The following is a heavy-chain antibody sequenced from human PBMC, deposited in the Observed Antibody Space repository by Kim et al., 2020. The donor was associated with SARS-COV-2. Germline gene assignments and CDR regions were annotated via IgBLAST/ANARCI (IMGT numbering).Heavy chain of an antibody. V-gene: IGHV3-48*02. Sequence: GGSLRLSCAASGFDFSKYSMVWVRQAPGGGLEWIAYISSGAVTKYYADSVRGRFTMSRDNAKNSLSLQMDSLRDDDTGVYFCARLVAPATHFDTWGQGTLVTVSS. D-gene: IGHD2-2*01. CDR3: ARLVAPATHFDT. J-gene: IGHJ4*02. CDR2: ISSGAVTK. CDR1: GFDFSKYS.